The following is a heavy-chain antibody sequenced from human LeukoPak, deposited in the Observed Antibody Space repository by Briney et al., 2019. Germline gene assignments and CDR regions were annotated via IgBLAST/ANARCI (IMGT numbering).Heavy chain of an antibody. V-gene: IGHV3-15*01. CDR2: IKNKRSGGTT. CDR3: TTGQATTSHDGY. J-gene: IGHJ4*02. CDR1: GFTLSSAW. D-gene: IGHD1-1*01. Sequence: GGSLRLSCAASGFTLSSAWMNWVRQAPGKGLEWVGRIKNKRSGGTTDYAAPVQGRFTISRDDSGNTLYLQMNSLRTEDTAVYYCTTGQATTSHDGYWGQGTLVIVSS.